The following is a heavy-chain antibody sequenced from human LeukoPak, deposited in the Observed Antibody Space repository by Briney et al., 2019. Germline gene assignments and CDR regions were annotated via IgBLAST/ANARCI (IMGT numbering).Heavy chain of an antibody. Sequence: SETLSLTCTVSGGSISSSSYYWGWIRQPPGKGLEWIGSIYYSGSTYYNPSLKSRVTISVDTSKNQFSLKLSSVTAADTAVYYCARDRQDQQALDYWGQGTLVTVSS. J-gene: IGHJ4*02. V-gene: IGHV4-39*07. CDR3: ARDRQDQQALDY. CDR2: IYYSGST. D-gene: IGHD2-2*01. CDR1: GGSISSSSYY.